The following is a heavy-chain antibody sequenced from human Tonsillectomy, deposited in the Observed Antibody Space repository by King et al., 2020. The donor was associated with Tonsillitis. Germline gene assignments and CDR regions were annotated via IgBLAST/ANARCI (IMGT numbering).Heavy chain of an antibody. V-gene: IGHV3-30*18. CDR1: GFTFSSYG. CDR2: ISYDGSNK. D-gene: IGHD3-16*01. J-gene: IGHJ4*02. Sequence: VQLVESGGGVVQPGRSLRLSCAASGFTFSSYGMHWVRQAPGKGLEWVAVISYDGSNKYYADSVKGRFTISRDNSKNTLYLQMNSLRAEDTAVYYCSKLVSSGGFDYWGQGTLVTVSS. CDR3: SKLVSSGGFDY.